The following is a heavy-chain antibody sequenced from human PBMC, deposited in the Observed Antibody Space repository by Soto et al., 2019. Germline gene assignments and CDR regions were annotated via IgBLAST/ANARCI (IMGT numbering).Heavy chain of an antibody. V-gene: IGHV4-59*08. Sequence: QVQLQESGPGLVKPSETLSLTCTVSGGSISSYYWSWIRQPPGKGLEWIGYIYYSGSTNYNPALKSRVTKPVDTHKNQCSLKLSSVNAADTAVYYCPTHPEGIAVAGPAYWGQGTLVTVSS. CDR1: GGSISSYY. CDR2: IYYSGST. CDR3: PTHPEGIAVAGPAY. J-gene: IGHJ4*02. D-gene: IGHD6-19*01.